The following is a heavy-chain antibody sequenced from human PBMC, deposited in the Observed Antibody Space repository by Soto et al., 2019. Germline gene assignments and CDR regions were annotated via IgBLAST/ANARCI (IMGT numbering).Heavy chain of an antibody. CDR3: ARSYDFWRGYLGY. CDR1: GYTFTSYA. D-gene: IGHD3-3*01. V-gene: IGHV1-3*01. J-gene: IGHJ4*02. CDR2: INAGNGNT. Sequence: ASVKVSCKASGYTFTSYAMHWVRQAPGQRLEWMGWINAGNGNTKYSQKFQGRVTITRDTSASTAYMELSSLRSEDTAVYYCARSYDFWRGYLGYWGQGTLVTVSS.